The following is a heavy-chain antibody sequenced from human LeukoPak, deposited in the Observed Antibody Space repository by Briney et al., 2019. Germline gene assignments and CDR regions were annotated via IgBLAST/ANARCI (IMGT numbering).Heavy chain of an antibody. Sequence: ASVKVSCKASGYTFTRYGISCVRQAPGQGLEWMGWISAYNGYTNYAQKLQGRVTMTTDTSTGTAYMELRSLRSDDTAVYYCARGSASFGELYDYWGQGTLVTVSS. CDR2: ISAYNGYT. CDR3: ARGSASFGELYDY. CDR1: GYTFTRYG. J-gene: IGHJ4*02. V-gene: IGHV1-18*01. D-gene: IGHD3-10*01.